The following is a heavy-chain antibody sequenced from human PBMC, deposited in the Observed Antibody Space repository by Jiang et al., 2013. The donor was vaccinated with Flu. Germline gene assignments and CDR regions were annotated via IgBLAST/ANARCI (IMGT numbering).Heavy chain of an antibody. CDR3: ARSPLEAVTMIYFDY. V-gene: IGHV4-31*03. CDR1: GGSISSGGYY. CDR2: IYYSGST. J-gene: IGHJ4*02. D-gene: IGHD3-22*01. Sequence: GSGLVKPSQTLSLTCTVSGGSISSGGYYWSWIRQHPGKGLEWIGYIYYSGSTYYNPSLKSRVTISVDTSKNQFSLKLSSVTAADTAVYYCARSPLEAVTMIYFDYWGQGTLVTVSS.